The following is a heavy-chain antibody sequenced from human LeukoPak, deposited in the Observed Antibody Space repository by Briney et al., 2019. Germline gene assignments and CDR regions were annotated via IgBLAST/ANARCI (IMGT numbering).Heavy chain of an antibody. Sequence: GSLRLSCAASGFTFSSYSMNWVRQAPGKGLEWVSYISSSSSTIYYADSVKGRFTISRDNAKNSLYLQMNSLRAEDTAVYYCARDRRHILQLAPFDYWGQGTLVTVSS. CDR3: ARDRRHILQLAPFDY. J-gene: IGHJ4*02. D-gene: IGHD2-2*01. V-gene: IGHV3-48*01. CDR2: ISSSSSTI. CDR1: GFTFSSYS.